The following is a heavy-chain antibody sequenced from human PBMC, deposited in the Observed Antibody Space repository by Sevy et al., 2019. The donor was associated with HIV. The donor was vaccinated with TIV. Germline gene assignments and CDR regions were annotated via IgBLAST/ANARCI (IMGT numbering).Heavy chain of an antibody. J-gene: IGHJ5*02. CDR1: GGSISSSSYY. Sequence: SETLSLTCTVSGGSISSSSYYWGWIRQRPGKGLEWIGSIYYSGSAYYNPSLKSRVTISVDTSKNQFSLKLSSVTAADTAVYYCATRVEYSSSWNWFDPWGQGTLVTVSS. V-gene: IGHV4-39*01. CDR3: ATRVEYSSSWNWFDP. CDR2: IYYSGSA. D-gene: IGHD6-13*01.